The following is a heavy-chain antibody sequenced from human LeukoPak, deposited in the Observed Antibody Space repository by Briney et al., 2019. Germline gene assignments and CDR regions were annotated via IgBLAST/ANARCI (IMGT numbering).Heavy chain of an antibody. CDR1: GFTFSNYA. D-gene: IGHD1-26*01. Sequence: GGSLRLSSAASGFTFSNYAMSWVRQAPGKGLEWVSDISGSGGSPYYADSVKGRFTISRDNSKNTLYLQMNSLRVEDTAVYYCAKDRVGRASDFHYWAQGTLVTVSS. CDR2: ISGSGGSP. J-gene: IGHJ4*02. V-gene: IGHV3-23*01. CDR3: AKDRVGRASDFHY.